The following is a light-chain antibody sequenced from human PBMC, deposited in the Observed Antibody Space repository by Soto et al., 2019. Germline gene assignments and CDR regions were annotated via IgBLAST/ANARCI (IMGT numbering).Light chain of an antibody. V-gene: IGLV4-69*01. CDR2: LNSDGSH. CDR1: SGHSNYA. CDR3: QTWVTGIYV. J-gene: IGLJ1*01. Sequence: QLVLTQSPSASASLGASVKLTCTLSSGHSNYAIAWHQQQPEKGPRYLMKLNSDGSHSKGDGIPDRFSGSSSGAERYLTISSLQSEDEADYYCQTWVTGIYVFGTGTKVTAL.